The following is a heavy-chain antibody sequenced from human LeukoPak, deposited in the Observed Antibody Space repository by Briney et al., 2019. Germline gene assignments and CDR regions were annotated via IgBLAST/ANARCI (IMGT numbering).Heavy chain of an antibody. V-gene: IGHV3-48*01. Sequence: GGSLRLSCAASGFTFSTYPMNWVRQAPGKGLEWVSYISSSGSTIYYADSVKGRFTISRDNAKNSLYLQMNSLRAEDTAVYYCATYRGRWSFDYWGQGTLVTVSS. CDR3: ATYRGRWSFDY. CDR1: GFTFSTYP. J-gene: IGHJ4*02. D-gene: IGHD6-13*01. CDR2: ISSSGSTI.